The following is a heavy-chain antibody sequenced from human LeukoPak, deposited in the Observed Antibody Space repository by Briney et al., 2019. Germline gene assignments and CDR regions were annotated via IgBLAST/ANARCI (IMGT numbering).Heavy chain of an antibody. V-gene: IGHV4-4*07. Sequence: PSEALSLTCTVSGGSISSYYWTWIRQSAGKGLEWIGRINTSGSTNYNPSLRSRVTMSVNTSKNQFSLNLTSVTAADTAVYSCAREGGDPRWLDPWGQGTLVTVSS. CDR1: GGSISSYY. D-gene: IGHD6-25*01. CDR2: INTSGST. CDR3: AREGGDPRWLDP. J-gene: IGHJ5*02.